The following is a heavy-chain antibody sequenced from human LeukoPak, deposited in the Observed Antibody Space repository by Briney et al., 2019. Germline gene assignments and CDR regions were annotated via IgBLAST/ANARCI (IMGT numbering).Heavy chain of an antibody. D-gene: IGHD3-3*01. CDR2: IIPIFGTA. CDR1: GGTFISYA. Sequence: GASVKVSCKASGGTFISYAISWVRQAPGQGLEWMGGIIPIFGTANYAQKFQGRVIMTRDRSTRTVYMELSSLRSEDTAVYYCAREAVTIFGVVRTQTTKLPHRFDPWGQGTLVTVSS. V-gene: IGHV1-69*05. J-gene: IGHJ5*02. CDR3: AREAVTIFGVVRTQTTKLPHRFDP.